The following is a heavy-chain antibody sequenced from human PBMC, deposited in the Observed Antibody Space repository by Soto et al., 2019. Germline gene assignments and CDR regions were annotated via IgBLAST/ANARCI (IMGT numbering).Heavy chain of an antibody. V-gene: IGHV1-3*01. CDR1: GYTFTSYA. CDR2: INAGNGNT. D-gene: IGHD2-21*02. CDR3: ARXIVVVTALDY. J-gene: IGHJ4*02. Sequence: QVQLVQSGAEVKKPGASVKVSCKASGYTFTSYAMHWVRQAPGQRLEWMGWINAGNGNTKYSQKFQGRVTITRDTSASTAYMELSXLRSEDTAVYYCARXIVVVTALDYWGQGTLVTVSS.